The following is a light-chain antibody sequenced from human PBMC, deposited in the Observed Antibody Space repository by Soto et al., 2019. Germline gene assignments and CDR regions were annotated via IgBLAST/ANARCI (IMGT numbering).Light chain of an antibody. V-gene: IGKV1-39*01. Sequence: DIQMTQSPPSLSACVGDRVTITCRASQSIDTYLNWYRQKPGKAPELLIYAASKLQRAVPSRFRVSGSGTHFTLTISSLQPEDFASYYCQQSYNVLSWTFGQGTKLEIK. CDR1: QSIDTY. J-gene: IGKJ1*01. CDR2: AAS. CDR3: QQSYNVLSWT.